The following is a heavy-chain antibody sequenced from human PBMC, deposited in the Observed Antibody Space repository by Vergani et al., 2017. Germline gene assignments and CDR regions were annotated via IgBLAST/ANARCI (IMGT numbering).Heavy chain of an antibody. CDR1: GFTFSSYS. J-gene: IGHJ4*02. D-gene: IGHD3-3*01. CDR3: ARGQSFGVVITSPPSFDY. Sequence: EVQLVESGGGLVQPGGSLRLSCAASGFTFSSYSMNWVRQAPGKGLEWVSYISSSSSTIYYADSVKGRFTISRDNAKNSLYLQMNSLRAEDTAVYYCARGQSFGVVITSPPSFDYWGQGTLVTVSS. CDR2: ISSSSSTI. V-gene: IGHV3-48*01.